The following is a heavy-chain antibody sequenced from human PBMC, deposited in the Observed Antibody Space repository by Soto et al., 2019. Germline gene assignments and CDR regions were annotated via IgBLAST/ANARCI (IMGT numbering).Heavy chain of an antibody. CDR1: GYSFTAYG. D-gene: IGHD3-10*01. V-gene: IGHV1-3*01. Sequence: ASVKVSCKASGYSFTAYGIHWVRQAPGQRLEWMGWINAAIGEIKFSQKFQGRVTISRDTSARTAYMELSGLRSEDTAVYYCARLAGGYFYNYGLGVWGQGTTVTVSS. J-gene: IGHJ6*02. CDR2: INAAIGEI. CDR3: ARLAGGYFYNYGLGV.